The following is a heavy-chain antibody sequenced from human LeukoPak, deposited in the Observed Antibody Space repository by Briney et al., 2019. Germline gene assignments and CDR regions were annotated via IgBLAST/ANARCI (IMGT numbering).Heavy chain of an antibody. CDR2: MNPNSGNT. J-gene: IGHJ6*02. D-gene: IGHD3-3*01. V-gene: IGHV1-8*01. Sequence: ASVKVSCKASGYTFTSYDINWVRQATGQGLEWMGWMNPNSGNTGYAQKFQGRVTMTRNTSISTAYMELSSLRSEDTAVYYCARGRRITIFGVVISYYYGMDVWGQGTTVTVSS. CDR3: ARGRRITIFGVVISYYYGMDV. CDR1: GYTFTSYD.